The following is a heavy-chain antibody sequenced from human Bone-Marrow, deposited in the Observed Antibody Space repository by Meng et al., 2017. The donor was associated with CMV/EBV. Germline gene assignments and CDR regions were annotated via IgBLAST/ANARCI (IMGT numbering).Heavy chain of an antibody. CDR3: ARESSWSSWFDP. D-gene: IGHD6-13*01. Sequence: GSLRLSCTVSGGSISSSNYYWSWICQPPGKGLEWIGEINHSGSTNYNPSLKSRVTISLDTSKNQFSLKMSSVTAADTAVYYCARESSWSSWFDPWGQGTLVTVSS. J-gene: IGHJ5*02. V-gene: IGHV4-39*07. CDR1: GGSISSSNYY. CDR2: INHSGST.